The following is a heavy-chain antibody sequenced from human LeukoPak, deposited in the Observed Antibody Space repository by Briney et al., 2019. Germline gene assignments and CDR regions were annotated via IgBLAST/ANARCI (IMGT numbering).Heavy chain of an antibody. D-gene: IGHD6-6*01. J-gene: IGHJ4*02. V-gene: IGHV3-23*01. CDR2: ISGSGGST. Sequence: PGGSLRLSCAASGFTFSSYAMSWVRQAPGKGLEWVSAISGSGGSTYYADSVKGWFTVSRDNSKNTLYLQMNSLRAEDTAVYYCAKSLLRHCVAARTFDYWGQGTLVTVSS. CDR3: AKSLLRHCVAARTFDY. CDR1: GFTFSSYA.